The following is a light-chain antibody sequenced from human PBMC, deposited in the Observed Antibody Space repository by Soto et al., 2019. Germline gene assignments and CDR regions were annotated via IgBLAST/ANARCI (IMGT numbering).Light chain of an antibody. J-gene: IGLJ3*02. CDR1: SSNIGAGYD. V-gene: IGLV1-40*01. Sequence: QSVLTQPPSVSGAPGQRVTISCSGSSSNIGAGYDVHWYQQLPGTAPKLLISANNIRPSGVPDRFSGSKSGTSASLAITGLQAEDEADYYCQSYDSSLSGSGVVGGGTQLTVL. CDR2: ANN. CDR3: QSYDSSLSGSGV.